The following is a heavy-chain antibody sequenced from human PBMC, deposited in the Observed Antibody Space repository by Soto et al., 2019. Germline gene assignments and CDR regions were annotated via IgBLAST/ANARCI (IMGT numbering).Heavy chain of an antibody. CDR1: GYTFTGYY. CDR2: INPNDGGT. Sequence: ASVKVSCKASGYTFTGYYMHWVRQAPGQGLEWMGWINPNDGGTNYGQKFQGRVTMTRDTSMNTAYMEMRNLRSDDTAVYFCAREGNLGRWIQPLDSWGQGTLVTVSS. J-gene: IGHJ4*02. D-gene: IGHD2-2*03. CDR3: AREGNLGRWIQPLDS. V-gene: IGHV1-2*02.